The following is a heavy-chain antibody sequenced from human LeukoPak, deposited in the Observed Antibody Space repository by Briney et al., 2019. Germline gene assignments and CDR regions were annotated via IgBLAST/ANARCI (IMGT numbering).Heavy chain of an antibody. CDR3: ARGLQDIVVVMGQESNWFDP. Sequence: ASVKVSCKASGYTFTGYYMYWVRQAPGQGLEWMGWINPNSGGTNYAQKFQGRVTMTRDTSISTAYMELSRLRSDDTAVYYCARGLQDIVVVMGQESNWFDPWGQGTLVTVSS. D-gene: IGHD2-2*01. V-gene: IGHV1-2*02. CDR2: INPNSGGT. J-gene: IGHJ5*02. CDR1: GYTFTGYY.